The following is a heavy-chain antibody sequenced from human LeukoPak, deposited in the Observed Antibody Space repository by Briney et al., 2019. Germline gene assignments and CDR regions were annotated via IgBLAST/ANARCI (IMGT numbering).Heavy chain of an antibody. Sequence: GASVKVSCKASGGTFSSYAISWVRQAPGQGLEWMGGIIPIFGTANYAQKFQGRVTITADESTSTAYMELSSLRSEDTAVYYCARDAQPYYYGSGPVPSSSYNWFDPWGQGTLVTVSS. CDR3: ARDAQPYYYGSGPVPSSSYNWFDP. V-gene: IGHV1-69*13. CDR1: GGTFSSYA. D-gene: IGHD3-10*01. J-gene: IGHJ5*02. CDR2: IIPIFGTA.